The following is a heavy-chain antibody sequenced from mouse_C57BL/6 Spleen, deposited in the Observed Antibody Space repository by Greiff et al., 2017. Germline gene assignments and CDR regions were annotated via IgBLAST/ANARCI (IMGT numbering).Heavy chain of an antibody. CDR1: GYSITSGYY. CDR3: ARVIYDGYAMDY. J-gene: IGHJ4*01. CDR2: ISYDGSN. Sequence: EVQRVESGPGLVKPSQSLSLTCSVTGYSITSGYYWNWIRQFPGNKLEWMGYISYDGSNNYNPSLKNRISITRDTSKNQFFLKLNSVTTEDTATYYCARVIYDGYAMDYWGQGTSVTVSS. D-gene: IGHD2-3*01. V-gene: IGHV3-6*01.